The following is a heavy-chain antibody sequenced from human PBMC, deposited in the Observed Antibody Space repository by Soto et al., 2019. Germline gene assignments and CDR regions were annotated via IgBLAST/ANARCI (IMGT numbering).Heavy chain of an antibody. CDR1: GFSLSTSVVG. J-gene: IGHJ4*02. Sequence: GPTLVNPTQTLTLTCTFSGFSLSTSVVGVGWIRQPPGKALEWLALIYWNDDKRYSPSLKSRLTITKDTSKNQVVLTMTNMDPVDTATYYCAHRPSGWYLFDYWGQGTLVTVSS. CDR2: IYWNDDK. V-gene: IGHV2-5*01. D-gene: IGHD6-19*01. CDR3: AHRPSGWYLFDY.